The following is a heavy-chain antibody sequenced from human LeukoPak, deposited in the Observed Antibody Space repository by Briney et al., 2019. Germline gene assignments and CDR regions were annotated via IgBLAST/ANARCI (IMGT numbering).Heavy chain of an antibody. CDR1: GFTFSSYA. J-gene: IGHJ4*02. Sequence: PGGSLRLSCAASGFTFSSYAMHWVRQAPGKGLEWVAVISYDGSNKYYADSVKGRFTISRDNAKNSLYLQMTSLRAEDTAIYYCARIMSYCGVDCYPLDYWGQGTLVTVSS. V-gene: IGHV3-30*04. CDR2: ISYDGSNK. D-gene: IGHD2-21*02. CDR3: ARIMSYCGVDCYPLDY.